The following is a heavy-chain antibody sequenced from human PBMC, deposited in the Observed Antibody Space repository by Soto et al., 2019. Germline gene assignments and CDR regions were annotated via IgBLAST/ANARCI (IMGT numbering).Heavy chain of an antibody. D-gene: IGHD4-17*01. J-gene: IGHJ4*02. V-gene: IGHV1-18*01. Sequence: GASVKVSCKASGYTFTSYGISWVRQAPGQGLEWMGWISAYNGNTNYAQKLQGRVTMTTDTSTSTAYMELRSLRSDDTAVYYCARDEGDYGDYHFEYWGQGTLVTVSS. CDR2: ISAYNGNT. CDR1: GYTFTSYG. CDR3: ARDEGDYGDYHFEY.